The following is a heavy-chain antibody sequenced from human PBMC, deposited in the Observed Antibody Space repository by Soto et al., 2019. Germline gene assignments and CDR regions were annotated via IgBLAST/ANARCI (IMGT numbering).Heavy chain of an antibody. J-gene: IGHJ4*02. CDR3: ASDAVAGPFDY. V-gene: IGHV4-59*01. Sequence: QVQLQESGPGVVEPSETLSLTCTVSDGSISSYYWSWIRQPPGKGLEWIGYIHYSGSTNYNPSLKSRVTISVDTSKNQFSLKLSSVTAADTAVYYCASDAVAGPFDYWGQGTLVTVSS. CDR1: DGSISSYY. D-gene: IGHD6-19*01. CDR2: IHYSGST.